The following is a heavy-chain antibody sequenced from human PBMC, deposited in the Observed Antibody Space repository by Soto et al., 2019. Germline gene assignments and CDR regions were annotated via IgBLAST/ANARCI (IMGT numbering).Heavy chain of an antibody. CDR2: LKSDGSGT. J-gene: IGHJ4*02. CDR3: VRGDGDYYDGNGYLGRH. CDR1: GFTFSSYW. Sequence: EVQLVESGGGLVQPGGSLRLSCAASGFTFSSYWMHWVRQAPGKELVWVSRLKSDGSGTTYADSVKGRRTISRDNAKNPLYLQMNSLGAEDTAVYYCVRGDGDYYDGNGYLGRHWGQGTLVTVSS. D-gene: IGHD3-22*01. V-gene: IGHV3-74*01.